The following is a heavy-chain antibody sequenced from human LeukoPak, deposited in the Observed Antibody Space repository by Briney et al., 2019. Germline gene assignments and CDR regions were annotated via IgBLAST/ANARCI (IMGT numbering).Heavy chain of an antibody. CDR2: IKQDGSEQ. Sequence: GGSLRLSCAASGFTFSSYEMNWVRQAPGKGLEWVANIKQDGSEQYYVDSVKGRFTISRDNVKNSLFLQTNSLRAEDTAVYYCARDRGTYYYDSTSHYDAFDIWGQGTMVTVSS. J-gene: IGHJ3*02. CDR1: GFTFSSYE. CDR3: ARDRGTYYYDSTSHYDAFDI. V-gene: IGHV3-7*01. D-gene: IGHD3-22*01.